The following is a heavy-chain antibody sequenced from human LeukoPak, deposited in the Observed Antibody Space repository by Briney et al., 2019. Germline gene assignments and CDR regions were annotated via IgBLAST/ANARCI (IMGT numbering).Heavy chain of an antibody. CDR3: AELGIAMIGGV. V-gene: IGHV3-7*01. Sequence: GGSLRLSCAASGFTFSTYWMSWVRQAPGKGLEWVANIKQDGSDKYYVASMKGRFTISRDNAKNSLYLQMNSLRAEDTAVYYCAELGIAMIGGVWGKGTTVTISS. D-gene: IGHD3-10*02. CDR1: GFTFSTYW. J-gene: IGHJ6*04. CDR2: IKQDGSDK.